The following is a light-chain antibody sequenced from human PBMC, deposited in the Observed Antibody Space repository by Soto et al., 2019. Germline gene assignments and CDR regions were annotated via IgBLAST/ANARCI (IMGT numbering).Light chain of an antibody. CDR2: KAY. Sequence: DIQMTQSPSTLSASVGDRVSSTCRASRTISSWLAWYQQKPGKAPKLLIYKAYTLKSGVTSRFSGSGSGTEFTITISSLQPDDFATYCYQPYNSYSQAVGPGTQVEIK. CDR3: QPYNSYSQA. J-gene: IGKJ1*01. V-gene: IGKV1-5*03. CDR1: RTISSW.